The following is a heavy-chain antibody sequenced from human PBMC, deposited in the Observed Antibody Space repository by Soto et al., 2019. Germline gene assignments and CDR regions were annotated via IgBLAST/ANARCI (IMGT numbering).Heavy chain of an antibody. V-gene: IGHV3-23*01. J-gene: IGHJ6*03. CDR2: ISGSGGST. CDR1: GFTFSSYA. CDR3: AKGPNYYYYYYMDV. Sequence: GGSLRLSCAASGFTFSSYAMSWVRQAPGKGLEWVSAISGSGGSTYYADSVKGRFTISRDNSKNTLYLQMNSLRAEDTAVYYCAKGPNYYYYYYMDVWGKGTTVTVSS.